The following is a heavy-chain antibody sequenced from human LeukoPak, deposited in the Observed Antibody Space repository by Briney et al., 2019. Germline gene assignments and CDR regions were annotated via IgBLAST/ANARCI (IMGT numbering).Heavy chain of an antibody. D-gene: IGHD3-16*01. J-gene: IGHJ4*02. CDR2: IIPILGIT. V-gene: IGHV1-69*04. Sequence: SVKVSCKASGGTFSSYAISWVRQAPGQGLEWMGRIIPILGITNYAQKFQGRVTITADKSTSTAYMELSSLRSDDTAVYYCARDPSGGYVPYFDYWGQGTLVTVSS. CDR3: ARDPSGGYVPYFDY. CDR1: GGTFSSYA.